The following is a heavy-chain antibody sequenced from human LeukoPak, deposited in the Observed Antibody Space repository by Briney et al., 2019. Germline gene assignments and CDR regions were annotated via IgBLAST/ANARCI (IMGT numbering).Heavy chain of an antibody. CDR1: GGSISSYY. Sequence: PETLSLTCTVSGGSISSYYWSWIRQPPGKGLEWIGYIYYSGSTNYNPSLKSRVTISVDTSKNRFSLKLSSVTAADTAVYYCATWRVPAAIDGGRFDPWGQGTLVTVSS. CDR2: IYYSGST. J-gene: IGHJ5*02. V-gene: IGHV4-59*01. D-gene: IGHD2-2*01. CDR3: ATWRVPAAIDGGRFDP.